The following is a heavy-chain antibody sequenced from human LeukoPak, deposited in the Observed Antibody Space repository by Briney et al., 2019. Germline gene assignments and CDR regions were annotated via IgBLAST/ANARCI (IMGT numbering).Heavy chain of an antibody. Sequence: GSLSLSCAASGFIFINYGMHGVPRAPGKGLGGVAVILYDGSNEDYADSVKGRFTISRDNSKNTLYLQMNSLRAEDTAVYYCAKDRSSTWSFDYWGQGTLVTVSS. D-gene: IGHD6-13*01. CDR1: GFIFINYG. CDR3: AKDRSSTWSFDY. CDR2: ILYDGSNE. J-gene: IGHJ4*02. V-gene: IGHV3-30*18.